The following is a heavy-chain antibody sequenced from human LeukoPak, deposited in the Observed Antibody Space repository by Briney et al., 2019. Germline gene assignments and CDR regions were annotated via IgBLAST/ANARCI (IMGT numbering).Heavy chain of an antibody. CDR1: GGSISSYY. CDR2: IYYSGST. Sequence: SETLSLTCTVSGGSISSYYWSWIRQPPGKGLEWIGYIYYSGSTNYNPSLKSRVTISVDTSKNQFSLKLSSVTAADTAVYYCAGSPLSYYYYMDVWGKGATVTVSS. V-gene: IGHV4-59*01. CDR3: AGSPLSYYYYMDV. D-gene: IGHD6-19*01. J-gene: IGHJ6*03.